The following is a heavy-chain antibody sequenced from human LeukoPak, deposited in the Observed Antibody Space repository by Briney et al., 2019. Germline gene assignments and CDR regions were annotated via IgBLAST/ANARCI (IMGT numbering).Heavy chain of an antibody. CDR2: INTNTGNP. CDR1: GYTFTSYA. D-gene: IGHD4-11*01. Sequence: ASVKVSCEASGYTFTSYAMNWVRQAPGQGLEWMGWINTNTGNPTYAQGFTGRFVFSLDTSVSTAYLQISSLKAEDTAVYYCATLQYPYYFDYWGQGTLVTVSS. CDR3: ATLQYPYYFDY. J-gene: IGHJ4*02. V-gene: IGHV7-4-1*02.